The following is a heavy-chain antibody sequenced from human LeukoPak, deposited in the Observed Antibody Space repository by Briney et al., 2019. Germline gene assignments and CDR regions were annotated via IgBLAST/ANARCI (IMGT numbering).Heavy chain of an antibody. CDR1: GFTFSDYY. Sequence: GGSLRLSCAASGFTFSDYYMSWIRQAPGKGLEWVSYISSSSYTNYADSVKGRFTISGDNSKNTLYLQMNSLRAEDTAVYYCAKDLVTFGGVIVAFDYWGQGTLVTVSS. D-gene: IGHD3-16*02. J-gene: IGHJ4*02. CDR3: AKDLVTFGGVIVAFDY. V-gene: IGHV3-11*05. CDR2: ISSSSYT.